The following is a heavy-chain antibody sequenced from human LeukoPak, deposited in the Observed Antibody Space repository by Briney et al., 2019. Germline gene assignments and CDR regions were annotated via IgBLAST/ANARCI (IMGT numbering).Heavy chain of an antibody. CDR3: ARAEKIAVAGMGYYFDC. D-gene: IGHD6-19*01. J-gene: IGHJ4*02. V-gene: IGHV3-30*03. Sequence: PGGSLRLSCAASGFTFSSYGMHWVRQAPGKGLEWVAVISYDGSNKYYADSVKGRFTISRDNSKNTLYLQMNSLRAEDTAVYYCARAEKIAVAGMGYYFDCWGQGTLVTVSS. CDR2: ISYDGSNK. CDR1: GFTFSSYG.